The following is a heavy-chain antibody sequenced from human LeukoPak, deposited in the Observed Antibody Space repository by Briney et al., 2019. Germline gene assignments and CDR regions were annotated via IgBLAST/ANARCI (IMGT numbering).Heavy chain of an antibody. J-gene: IGHJ4*02. CDR1: GYSFNSHW. CDR3: ARRDSYGNYVDY. Sequence: GESLKISCKGSGYSFNSHWVAWVRQMPGKGLEWMGIIYPGDSDTRYGPSFQGQVTISADKSISTAYLQRSSLKDSDTAIYYCARRDSYGNYVDYWGQGTLVTVSS. V-gene: IGHV5-51*01. CDR2: IYPGDSDT. D-gene: IGHD5-18*01.